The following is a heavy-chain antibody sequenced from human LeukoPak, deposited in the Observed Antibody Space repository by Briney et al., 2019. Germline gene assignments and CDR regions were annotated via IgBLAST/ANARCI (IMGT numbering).Heavy chain of an antibody. CDR3: ARYYRGRNSDY. J-gene: IGHJ4*02. CDR1: GYSISSGYY. D-gene: IGHD1-14*01. CDR2: IYHSGST. Sequence: PSETLSLTCAVSGYSISSGYYWGWIRQPPGKGLEWIGSIYHSGSTYYNPSLKSRVTISVDTSKNQFSLKLSSVTAADTAVYYCARYYRGRNSDYWGQGTLVTVSS. V-gene: IGHV4-38-2*01.